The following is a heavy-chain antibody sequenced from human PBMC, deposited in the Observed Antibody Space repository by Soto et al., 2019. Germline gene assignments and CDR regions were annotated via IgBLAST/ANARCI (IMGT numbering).Heavy chain of an antibody. J-gene: IGHJ4*02. V-gene: IGHV4-59*02. CDR3: ARVRTEYAGLDY. CDR2: VRSSGST. CDR1: GGSVSSFC. D-gene: IGHD2-2*01. Sequence: PSETLSLTCYVSGGSVSSFCRTWIRQSPGKGLESIAYVRSSGSTNYNPSLESRVAISLDTSKNQFSLRLTSVTAADTAVYFCARVRTEYAGLDYWGQGTLVTVPS.